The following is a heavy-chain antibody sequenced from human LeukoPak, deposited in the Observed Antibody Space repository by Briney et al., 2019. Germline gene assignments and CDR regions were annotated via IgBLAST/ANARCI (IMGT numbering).Heavy chain of an antibody. CDR3: ARDAAANGGYFDS. V-gene: IGHV4-59*11. CDR2: FHSSGST. Sequence: SETLSPTCTVSGGSITSHFWTWIRQPPGRGLEWIGFFHSSGSTNSNPSLKSRVTMSIDTSKNQFSLKMNSVTAADTAVYYCARDAAANGGYFDSWGQGTLVTVSS. D-gene: IGHD2-15*01. J-gene: IGHJ4*02. CDR1: GGSITSHF.